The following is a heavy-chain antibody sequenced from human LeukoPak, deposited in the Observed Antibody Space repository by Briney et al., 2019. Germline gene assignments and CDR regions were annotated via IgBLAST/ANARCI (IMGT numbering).Heavy chain of an antibody. CDR1: GFTFSSYG. J-gene: IGHJ3*01. Sequence: GRSLTLTCAASGFTFSSYGMHWVGQAPGKGLEWVAVISYDGSNKYYADSVKGRFTISRDTAENSLSLQMDSLRADDTALYYCARLLGTVTTFDLWGQGTVVTVSS. V-gene: IGHV3-30*03. D-gene: IGHD7-27*01. CDR2: ISYDGSNK. CDR3: ARLLGTVTTFDL.